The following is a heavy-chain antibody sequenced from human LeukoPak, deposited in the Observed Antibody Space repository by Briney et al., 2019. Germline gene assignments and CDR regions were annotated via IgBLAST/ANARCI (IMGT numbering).Heavy chain of an antibody. CDR2: VSYDGSDE. J-gene: IGHJ4*02. CDR3: ARDFTPEWFDIH. D-gene: IGHD3-3*01. V-gene: IGHV3-30*04. CDR1: GLAFSSYS. Sequence: GRSLRLSCVASGLAFSSYSMHWVRQAPGKGLEWVGVVSYDGSDEYYTDSVKGRFTISRDNSKNTVYLQMNSLRADDTAVYYCARDFTPEWFDIHWGQGTLVTVS.